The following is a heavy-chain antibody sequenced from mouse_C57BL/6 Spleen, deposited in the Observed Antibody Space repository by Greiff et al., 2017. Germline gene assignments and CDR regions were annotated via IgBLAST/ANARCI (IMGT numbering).Heavy chain of an antibody. CDR3: ARDPGYYDYDAWYFDR. V-gene: IGHV7-1*01. J-gene: IGHJ1*02. CDR2: SRNKANDYTT. Sequence: EVQRVESGGGWVQSGRSLRLSCATSGFTCSDFYMERVRQAPGKGLEWIAASRNKANDYTTEYSASVKGRFIVSRDTSQSILYLQMNALRAEDTAIYFCARDPGYYDYDAWYFDRWATGTPAIVSP. D-gene: IGHD2-4*01. CDR1: GFTCSDFY.